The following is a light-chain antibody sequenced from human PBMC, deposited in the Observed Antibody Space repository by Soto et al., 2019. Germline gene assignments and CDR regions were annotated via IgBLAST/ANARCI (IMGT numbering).Light chain of an antibody. CDR1: QSISSY. V-gene: IGKV1-39*01. J-gene: IGKJ5*01. CDR3: QRRYTTPPT. Sequence: DIQMTQSPSSLSASVGDRVTITCRASQSISSYLNWYQQKPGKAPKLLIYAASSLPSGVPSRFSGCGSRTDFTLTNSSLQPEDFATYYCQRRYTTPPTFVHGTRLEIK. CDR2: AAS.